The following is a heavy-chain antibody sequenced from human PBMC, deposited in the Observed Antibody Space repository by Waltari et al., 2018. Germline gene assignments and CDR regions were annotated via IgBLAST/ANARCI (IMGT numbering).Heavy chain of an antibody. Sequence: QVQLQESGSGLVKPSQTLSLTCTVSGGSISSREYSWSWIRQPPGKDLEWIGYIYHIGSAYHSPSLKSRATISLDRSKNQFSLRLNSGTATDTAVYYCAREFRQTSGHYGWFDPWGQGILVTVSA. V-gene: IGHV4-30-2*01. CDR3: AREFRQTSGHYGWFDP. CDR2: IYHIGSA. CDR1: GGSISSREYS. D-gene: IGHD4-17*01. J-gene: IGHJ5*02.